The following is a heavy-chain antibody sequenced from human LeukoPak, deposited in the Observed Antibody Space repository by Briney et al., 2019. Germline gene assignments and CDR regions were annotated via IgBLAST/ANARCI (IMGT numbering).Heavy chain of an antibody. CDR1: GFTFSSYG. CDR2: ISYDGSNK. CDR3: AKEKKYYYDGSGYPGYDY. D-gene: IGHD3-22*01. J-gene: IGHJ4*02. V-gene: IGHV3-30*18. Sequence: PGGSLRLSCAASGFTFSSYGMHWVRQAPGKGLEWVAVISYDGSNKYYADSVKGRFTISRDNSKNTLYLQMNSLRAEDTAVYYCAKEKKYYYDGSGYPGYDYWSQGTLVTVSS.